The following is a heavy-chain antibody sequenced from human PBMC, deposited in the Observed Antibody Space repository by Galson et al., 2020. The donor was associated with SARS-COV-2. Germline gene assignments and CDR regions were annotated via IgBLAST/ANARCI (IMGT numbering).Heavy chain of an antibody. CDR3: ARGVRLGERRALWFGELFLIFDY. CDR1: GGSFSGYY. Sequence: SETLSLTCAVYGGSFSGYYWSWIRQPPGKGLEWIGEINHSGSTNYNPSLKSRVTISVDTSKNQFSLKLSSVTAADTAVYYCARGVRLGERRALWFGELFLIFDYWGQGTLVTVSS. CDR2: INHSGST. V-gene: IGHV4-34*01. D-gene: IGHD3-10*01. J-gene: IGHJ4*02.